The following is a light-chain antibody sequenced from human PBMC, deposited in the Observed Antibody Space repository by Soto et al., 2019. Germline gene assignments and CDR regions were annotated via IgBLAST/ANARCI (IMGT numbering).Light chain of an antibody. CDR3: QHYGSSAYT. CDR1: QSVRSNY. J-gene: IGKJ2*01. V-gene: IGKV3-20*01. Sequence: EIVLTQSPGTLSLSPGERATLSCRASQSVRSNYLAWYQQKPGQAPRLLIYGASSRPTGIPDRFSGSGSGTHFTLTISTLEPEDFAVSSCQHYGSSAYTFGQGTTLAIQ. CDR2: GAS.